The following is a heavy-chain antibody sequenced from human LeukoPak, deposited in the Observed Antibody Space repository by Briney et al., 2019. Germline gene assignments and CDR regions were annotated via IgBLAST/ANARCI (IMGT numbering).Heavy chain of an antibody. D-gene: IGHD6-13*01. Sequence: ASVKVSCKASGYTFTSYDINWVRQATGQGLEWMGWMNPNSGNTGYAQKFQGRVTMTRNTSISTAYMELSSLRSEDTAVYYCARHPTSSSWYYYYGMDVWGQGTTVTVSS. V-gene: IGHV1-8*01. J-gene: IGHJ6*02. CDR3: ARHPTSSSWYYYYGMDV. CDR1: GYTFTSYD. CDR2: MNPNSGNT.